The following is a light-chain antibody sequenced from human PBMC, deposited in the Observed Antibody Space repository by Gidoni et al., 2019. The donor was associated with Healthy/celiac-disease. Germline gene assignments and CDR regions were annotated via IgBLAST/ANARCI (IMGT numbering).Light chain of an antibody. V-gene: IGKV3-20*01. Sequence: EIVLPQSPVTLSLSPGERATLSCRASQSVSSSYLAWYQQKPGQAPRLLIYGASSRATGIPDRFSGSGSGTDFTLTISRLEPEDFAVYYCQQYGSSPFTFGPGTKVDIK. CDR3: QQYGSSPFT. CDR2: GAS. J-gene: IGKJ3*01. CDR1: QSVSSSY.